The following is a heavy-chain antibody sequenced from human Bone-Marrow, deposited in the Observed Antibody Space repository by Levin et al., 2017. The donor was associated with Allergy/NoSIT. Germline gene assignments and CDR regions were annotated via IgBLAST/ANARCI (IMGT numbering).Heavy chain of an antibody. V-gene: IGHV3-48*01. Sequence: LSLTCAASGFSFNTSNMHWVRQAPGKGLECISYISSGSGTSDYADSVKGRFTISRDNANNSMYLQMNSLRAEDTAVYYCARETTYYFDTGGDLRAGWYFDLWGRGTLVTVSS. CDR2: ISSGSGTS. CDR1: GFSFNTSN. J-gene: IGHJ2*01. D-gene: IGHD3-22*01. CDR3: ARETTYYFDTGGDLRAGWYFDL.